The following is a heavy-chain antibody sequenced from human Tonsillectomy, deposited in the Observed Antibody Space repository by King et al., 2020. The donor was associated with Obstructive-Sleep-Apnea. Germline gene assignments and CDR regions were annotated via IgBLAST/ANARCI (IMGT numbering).Heavy chain of an antibody. CDR1: GFIFSRFA. Sequence: VQLVESGGGLVQPGGSLRLSCEVSGFIFSRFAMSWVRQAPGKGLEWVSGISGSGDSTYYADSVKGRCTISRDNSKNTLYLQMNSLRAEDTAVYYCANDGNFWSGYGMDVWGQGTTVTVSS. J-gene: IGHJ6*02. CDR3: ANDGNFWSGYGMDV. D-gene: IGHD3-3*01. V-gene: IGHV3-23*04. CDR2: ISGSGDST.